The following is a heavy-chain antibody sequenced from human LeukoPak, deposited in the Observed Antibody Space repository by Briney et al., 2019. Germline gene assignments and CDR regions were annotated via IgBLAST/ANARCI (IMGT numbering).Heavy chain of an antibody. Sequence: PGGSLRLSCAASGFTFSSYGMHWVRQAPGKGLEWVAIISYDGGNKYYVDSVKGRFTMSRDNSKNTLYLQMNSLRAEDTAVYYCAKDWDDYYGSGSYFDYWGQGTQVTVSS. D-gene: IGHD3-10*01. J-gene: IGHJ4*02. V-gene: IGHV3-30*18. CDR3: AKDWDDYYGSGSYFDY. CDR2: ISYDGGNK. CDR1: GFTFSSYG.